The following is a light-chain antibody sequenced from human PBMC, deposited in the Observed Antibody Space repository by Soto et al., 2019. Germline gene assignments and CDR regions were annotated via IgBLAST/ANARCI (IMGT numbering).Light chain of an antibody. CDR2: GAS. CDR3: QQYHIWWT. Sequence: EIVMTQSPATLSVSPGERATLSCRASQSVSSHLAWYQQKPGQAPRLLISGASTRATGIPARLSGSGSGPEFPLTIRSLQSEDFAVYYCQQYHIWWTFGQGTKVEIK. V-gene: IGKV3-15*01. J-gene: IGKJ1*01. CDR1: QSVSSH.